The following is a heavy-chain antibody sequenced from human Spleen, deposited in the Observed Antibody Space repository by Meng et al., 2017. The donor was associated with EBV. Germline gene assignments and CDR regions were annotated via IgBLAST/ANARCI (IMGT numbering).Heavy chain of an antibody. D-gene: IGHD6-19*01. CDR1: VDSITSSNW. V-gene: IGHV4-4*02. J-gene: IGHJ4*02. CDR3: ARGDGVTALAGRFDF. CDR2: IFHTGST. Sequence: LQGTGPGLVKPSGTLSLTCGVSVDSITSSNWWSWVRQSPGKGLEWIGEIFHTGSTNYNPSLRSRVRLSVDKSKNQFSLDLRSVTAADTAVYYCARGDGVTALAGRFDFWGQGALVTVSS.